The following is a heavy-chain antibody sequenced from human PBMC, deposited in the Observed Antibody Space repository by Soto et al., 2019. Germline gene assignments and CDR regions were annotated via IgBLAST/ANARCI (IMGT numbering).Heavy chain of an antibody. CDR1: GFTFSSYG. CDR3: ARDPNDYVWGSYHVLDY. J-gene: IGHJ4*02. CDR2: IWYDGSNK. V-gene: IGHV3-33*01. Sequence: QVQLVESGGGVVQPGRSLRLSCAASGFTFSSYGMHWVRQAPGKGLEWVAVIWYDGSNKYYADSVKGRFTISRDNSKNTLYLQMNRLRAEDTAVYYCARDPNDYVWGSYHVLDYWGQGTLVTVSS. D-gene: IGHD3-16*02.